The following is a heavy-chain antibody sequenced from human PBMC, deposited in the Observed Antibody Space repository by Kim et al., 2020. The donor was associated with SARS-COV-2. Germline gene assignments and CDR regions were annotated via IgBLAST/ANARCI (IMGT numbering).Heavy chain of an antibody. Sequence: VKCRFTISRDDSKSIAYLKMNSLKTEDTAVYYCTRAHIVVVVAATGWFDPWGQGTLVTVSS. CDR3: TRAHIVVVVAATGWFDP. V-gene: IGHV3-49*02. J-gene: IGHJ5*02. D-gene: IGHD2-15*01.